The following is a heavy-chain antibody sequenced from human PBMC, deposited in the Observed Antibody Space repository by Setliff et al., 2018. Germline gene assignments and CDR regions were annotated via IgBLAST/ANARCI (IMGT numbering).Heavy chain of an antibody. D-gene: IGHD2-21*01. V-gene: IGHV3-30*02. CDR2: VRFDGNNN. J-gene: IGHJ4*02. CDR3: ARAPNIFAGNFDF. CDR1: GFVFGTYG. Sequence: PGESLKISCAASGFVFGTYGMHWVRQAPGKGLDWVASVRFDGNNNYYGDSVKGRFTISRDNSKNTVFLQLNSLRDDDTAVYYCARAPNIFAGNFDFWGQGALVTVSS.